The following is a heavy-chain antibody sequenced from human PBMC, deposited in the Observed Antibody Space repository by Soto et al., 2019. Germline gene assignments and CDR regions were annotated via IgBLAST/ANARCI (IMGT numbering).Heavy chain of an antibody. CDR1: GGSISSGGYS. D-gene: IGHD6-19*01. Sequence: SETLSLTCAVSGGSISSGGYSWSWIRQPPGKGLEWIGYIYHSGSTYYNPSHKSRVTISVDRSKNQFSLKLSSVTAADTAVYYCASAGGLGAVAADYWGQGTLVTVSS. CDR2: IYHSGST. CDR3: ASAGGLGAVAADY. J-gene: IGHJ4*02. V-gene: IGHV4-30-2*01.